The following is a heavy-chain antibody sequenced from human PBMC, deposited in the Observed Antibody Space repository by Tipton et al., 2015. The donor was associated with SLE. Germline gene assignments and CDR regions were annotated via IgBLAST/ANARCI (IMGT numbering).Heavy chain of an antibody. CDR2: ISSGGTIT. CDR1: GFTLSDHY. V-gene: IGHV3-11*01. D-gene: IGHD3-16*01. Sequence: GSLRLSCALSGFTLSDHYMSWIRQAPGKGLEWISYISSGGTITHYADSVKGRFIISRDDAQNSLFLQMNSLRADDTAVYYCARDTPYVTVWGQGTTVTVSS. CDR3: ARDTPYVTV. J-gene: IGHJ6*02.